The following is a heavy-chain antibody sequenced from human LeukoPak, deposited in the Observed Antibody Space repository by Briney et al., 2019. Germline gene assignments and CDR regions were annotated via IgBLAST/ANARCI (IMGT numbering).Heavy chain of an antibody. V-gene: IGHV4-34*01. J-gene: IGHJ5*02. D-gene: IGHD3-3*01. CDR2: INHSGST. CDR3: ARARPITIFGVVTPLNWFDP. Sequence: SETLSLTCAVYGGSFSGYYWSWLRQPPGKGLEWIGEINHSGSTNYNPSLKSRVTISVDTSKNQFSLKLSSVTAADTAVYYCARARPITIFGVVTPLNWFDPWGQGTLVTVSS. CDR1: GGSFSGYY.